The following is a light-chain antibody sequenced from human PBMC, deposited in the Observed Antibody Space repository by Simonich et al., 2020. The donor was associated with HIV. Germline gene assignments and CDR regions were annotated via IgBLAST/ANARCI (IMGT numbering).Light chain of an antibody. CDR3: QQYYSTPRT. CDR2: WAS. CDR1: QSVLYSSNNKNY. Sequence: DIVMTQSPDSLAVSLGERATINCKSNQSVLYSSNNKNYLACDQQKPGQPPNLLIYWASTRESGVPDRFSGSGSGTDFTLTISSLQAEDVAVYYCQQYYSTPRTFGQGTKVEIK. V-gene: IGKV4-1*01. J-gene: IGKJ1*01.